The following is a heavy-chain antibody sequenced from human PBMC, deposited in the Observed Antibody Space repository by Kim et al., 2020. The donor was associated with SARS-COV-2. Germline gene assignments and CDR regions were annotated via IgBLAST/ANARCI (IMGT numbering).Heavy chain of an antibody. CDR2: INPSGGST. CDR3: AREGIRYFDWLLSIGSGAPFDY. CDR1: GYTFTSYY. J-gene: IGHJ4*02. V-gene: IGHV1-46*01. D-gene: IGHD3-9*01. Sequence: ASVKVSCKASGYTFTSYYMHWVRQAPGQGLEWMGIINPSGGSTSYAQKFQGRVTMTRDTSTSTVYMELSSLRSEDTAVYYCAREGIRYFDWLLSIGSGAPFDYWGQGTLVTVSS.